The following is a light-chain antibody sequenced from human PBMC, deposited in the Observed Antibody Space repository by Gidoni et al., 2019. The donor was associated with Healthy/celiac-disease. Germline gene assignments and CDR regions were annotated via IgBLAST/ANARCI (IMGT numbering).Light chain of an antibody. J-gene: IGKJ4*01. CDR2: VAS. Sequence: DIVLTQSPATLSLSPGERATLSCRASQSVSSYLAWYQQKPGQAPRLLIYVASNRATGIPARFSGSGSGTDFTLTISSLEPEDFAVYYCQQRSNWPPLTFXGXTKVEIK. CDR3: QQRSNWPPLT. V-gene: IGKV3-11*01. CDR1: QSVSSY.